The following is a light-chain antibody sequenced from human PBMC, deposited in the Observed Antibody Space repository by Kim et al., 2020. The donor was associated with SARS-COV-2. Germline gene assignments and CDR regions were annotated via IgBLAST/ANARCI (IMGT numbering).Light chain of an antibody. CDR3: QKYDLAPYT. V-gene: IGKV1-27*01. CDR1: QDIGTY. Sequence: SASVGDRVSITCRASQDIGTYLAWYQQMPGTVPKLLIYGASTLDSGVPSRFSGSGSGTDFTLTISSLQSDDVATYYCQKYDLAPYTFGQGTKLEI. J-gene: IGKJ2*01. CDR2: GAS.